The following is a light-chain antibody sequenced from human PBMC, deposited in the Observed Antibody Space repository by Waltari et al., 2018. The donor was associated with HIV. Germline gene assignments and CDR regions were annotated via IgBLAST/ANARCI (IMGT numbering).Light chain of an antibody. CDR1: SNAVGRYDF. J-gene: IGLJ2*01. Sequence: QSALTQPPSASGPPGQSVTISCTGTSNAVGRYDFFSWYQLRPGNVPKLIIYEVTKRPSGVAVRFSGSKSGNTASLTVSGLQNDDEADYYCSSYAANNTFVIFGGGTKLTVL. CDR3: SSYAANNTFVI. CDR2: EVT. V-gene: IGLV2-8*01.